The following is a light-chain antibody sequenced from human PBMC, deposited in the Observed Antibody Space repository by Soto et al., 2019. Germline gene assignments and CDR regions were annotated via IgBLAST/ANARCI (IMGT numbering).Light chain of an antibody. CDR3: QQYGSSPPIT. J-gene: IGKJ5*01. V-gene: IGKV3-20*01. Sequence: EDVFTQSPGTLSLSPGERATLSCRASHIVSSSYLAWYQQKPGQAPRLLIYGASSRATGIPDRFSGSGSGTDFTLTISRLEPEDFAVYYCQQYGSSPPITFGQGTRLAIK. CDR2: GAS. CDR1: HIVSSSY.